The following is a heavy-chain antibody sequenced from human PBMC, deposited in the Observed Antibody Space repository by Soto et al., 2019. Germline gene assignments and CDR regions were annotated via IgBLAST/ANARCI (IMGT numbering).Heavy chain of an antibody. J-gene: IGHJ4*02. CDR2: IYHSGST. CDR3: AIQSWDSSGYSDY. Sequence: PSETLSLTCAVSGGSISSGGYSWYWIRQPPGKGLEWIGYIYHSGSTYYNPSLKSRVTISVDRSKNQFSLKLSSVTAADTAVYYCAIQSWDSSGYSDYWGQGTLVTVSS. CDR1: GGSISSGGYS. D-gene: IGHD3-22*01. V-gene: IGHV4-30-2*01.